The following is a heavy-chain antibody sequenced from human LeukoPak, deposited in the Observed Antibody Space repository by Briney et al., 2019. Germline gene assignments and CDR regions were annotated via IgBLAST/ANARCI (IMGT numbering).Heavy chain of an antibody. CDR3: ASLYCSGGSCYLSGFDY. D-gene: IGHD2-15*01. J-gene: IGHJ4*02. CDR2: IYYSGST. Sequence: PSESLTLTCTVSGSSISSSSYYWGWIRQPPGRGLEWIGSIYYSGSTYYNPSLKSRVTISVDTSKNQFSLKLSSVTAADTAVYYCASLYCSGGSCYLSGFDYWGQGTLVTVSS. CDR1: GSSISSSSYY. V-gene: IGHV4-39*01.